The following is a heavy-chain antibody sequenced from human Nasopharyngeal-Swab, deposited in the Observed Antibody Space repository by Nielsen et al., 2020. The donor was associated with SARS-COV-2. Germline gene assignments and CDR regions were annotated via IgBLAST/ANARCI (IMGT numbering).Heavy chain of an antibody. CDR1: GYTFTSYD. CDR2: MNPNSGNT. D-gene: IGHD2-2*02. Sequence: ASVQVFCKASGYTFTSYDINWVRQATGQGLVWMGWMNPNSGNTGYAQKFQGSVIMTSNTSISTAYMELSSLRSEDTAVYYCATLGYCSSTSCYTDYYYMDVWGKGTTVTVSS. CDR3: ATLGYCSSTSCYTDYYYMDV. J-gene: IGHJ6*03. V-gene: IGHV1-8*01.